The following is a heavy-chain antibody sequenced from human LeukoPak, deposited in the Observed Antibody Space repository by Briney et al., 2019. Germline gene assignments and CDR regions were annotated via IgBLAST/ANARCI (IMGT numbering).Heavy chain of an antibody. CDR1: EFTFSRFP. CDR3: AKSLFTSATGTGRAFHI. D-gene: IGHD1-1*01. V-gene: IGHV3-23*01. J-gene: IGHJ3*02. CDR2: ISASGDVT. Sequence: GGSLRLSCAASEFTFSRFPMGWVRQAPGRGLEWVSAISASGDVTFHADSVRGRFTISRDNSKSTLFLQMNDLRVEDTAKFYCAKSLFTSATGTGRAFHIWGQGTMVSVSS.